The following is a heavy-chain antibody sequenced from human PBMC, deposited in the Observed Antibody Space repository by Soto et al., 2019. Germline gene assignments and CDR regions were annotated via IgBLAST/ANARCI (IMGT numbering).Heavy chain of an antibody. J-gene: IGHJ4*01. CDR1: GGSISGYY. V-gene: IGHV4-59*01. CDR3: ATYRRTHADDYTLDF. D-gene: IGHD2-2*02. CDR2: VYYSGST. Sequence: SETLSLTCTISGGSISGYYWSWIRQPPGKGLEWIGYVYYSGSTKYNPSLESRVTISADTSKNQFSLRVTSVTAADTAVYYSATYRRTHADDYTLDFCGHGTLVTVS.